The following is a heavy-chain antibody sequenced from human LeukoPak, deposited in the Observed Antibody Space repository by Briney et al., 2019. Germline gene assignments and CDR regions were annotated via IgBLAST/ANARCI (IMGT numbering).Heavy chain of an antibody. CDR1: GFTFSSYA. V-gene: IGHV3-23*01. CDR3: AKDRYCTSSSCLIDY. CDR2: ISGSGGST. Sequence: GGSLRLSCAASGFTFSSYAMSWVRQAPGKGLEWVSAISGSGGSTYYADSVKGRFTISRDNSKNSLYLQMNSLRVEDTALYYCAKDRYCTSSSCLIDYWGQGTMVTVSS. D-gene: IGHD2-2*01. J-gene: IGHJ4*02.